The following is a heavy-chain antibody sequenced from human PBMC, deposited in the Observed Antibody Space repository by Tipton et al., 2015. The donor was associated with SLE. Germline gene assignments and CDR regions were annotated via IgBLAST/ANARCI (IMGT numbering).Heavy chain of an antibody. CDR3: ARKPLSGSFYFDY. CDR2: ISYDGSNK. V-gene: IGHV3-30*04. CDR1: GFTFSSYA. Sequence: SLRLSCAASGFTFSSYAMHWVRQAPGKGLEWVAVISYDGSNKYYADSVKGRFTTSRDNSKNTLYLQMNSLRAEDTAVYYCARKPLSGSFYFDYWGQGTLVTVSS. J-gene: IGHJ4*02. D-gene: IGHD1-26*01.